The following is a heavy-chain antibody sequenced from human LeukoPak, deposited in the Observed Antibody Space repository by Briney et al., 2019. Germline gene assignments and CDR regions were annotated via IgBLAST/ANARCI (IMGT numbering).Heavy chain of an antibody. J-gene: IGHJ5*02. Sequence: GGSLRLSCAASGFTFSSYDMHWVRQAPGKGLEWVAVISYDGSNKYYADSVKGRFTISRDNSKNTLYLQMNSLRAEDTAVYYCAKDPGRLTTGGWFDPWGQGTLVTVSS. D-gene: IGHD4-17*01. CDR3: AKDPGRLTTGGWFDP. CDR1: GFTFSSYD. CDR2: ISYDGSNK. V-gene: IGHV3-30*18.